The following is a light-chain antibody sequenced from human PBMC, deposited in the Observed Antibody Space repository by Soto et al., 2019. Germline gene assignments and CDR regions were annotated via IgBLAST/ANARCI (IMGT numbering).Light chain of an antibody. CDR3: QQYNKWPPET. Sequence: IVLTQSPGTLSLSPWESATLLCRASQFVSSRYLAWYQQKPGQAPSLLIYGASSRATGIPARFSGSGSGTEFTLTISSLQSEDFAVYYCQQYNKWPPETFGQGTKVDIK. CDR2: GAS. CDR1: QFVSSRY. V-gene: IGKV3D-15*01. J-gene: IGKJ1*01.